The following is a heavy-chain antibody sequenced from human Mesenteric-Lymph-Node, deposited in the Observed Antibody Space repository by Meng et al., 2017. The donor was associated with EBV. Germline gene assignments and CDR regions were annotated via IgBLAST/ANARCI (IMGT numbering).Heavy chain of an antibody. V-gene: IGHV6-1*01. Sequence: QVQLQQSGPGLVKPSQTLSLTCVISGDSVSSSSAAWTWIRQSPSRGLEWLGRTYYRSKWYNDYAVSVKSRITINPDTSKNQFSLQLNSVTPEDTAVYYCASSRPLAGNWNYHYWGQGTLGTVS. CDR2: TYYRSKWYN. D-gene: IGHD1-7*01. J-gene: IGHJ4*02. CDR1: GDSVSSSSAA. CDR3: ASSRPLAGNWNYHY.